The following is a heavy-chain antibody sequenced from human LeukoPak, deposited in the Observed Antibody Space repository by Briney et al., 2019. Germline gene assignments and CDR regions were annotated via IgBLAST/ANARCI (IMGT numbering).Heavy chain of an antibody. CDR1: GFTFSNYG. CDR3: ARGLPDY. CDR2: ISGSGVTT. Sequence: GGSLRLSCAASGFTFSNYGMSWVRQAPGKGLEWVSAISGSGVTTYYADSVKGRFTISRDNSKHTLYLQMNSLRAEDTAVYYCARGLPDYWGQGTLVTVSS. J-gene: IGHJ4*02. V-gene: IGHV3-23*01.